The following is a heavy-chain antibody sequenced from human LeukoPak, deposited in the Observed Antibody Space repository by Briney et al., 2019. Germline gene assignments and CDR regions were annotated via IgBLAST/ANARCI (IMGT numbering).Heavy chain of an antibody. V-gene: IGHV3-23*01. D-gene: IGHD3-22*01. CDR2: ISGSGGNT. Sequence: PGGSLRLSCAASGFTFTTYALSWVRQAPGKGLEWVSAISGSGGNTYYVDSVEGRFTISRDNPKNTLYLQMNSLRAEDTAVYYCARRTYDSSGFDYWGQGTLVTVSS. CDR1: GFTFTTYA. J-gene: IGHJ4*02. CDR3: ARRTYDSSGFDY.